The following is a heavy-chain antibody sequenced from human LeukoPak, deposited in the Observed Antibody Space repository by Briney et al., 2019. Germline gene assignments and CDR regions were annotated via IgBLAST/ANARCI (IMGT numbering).Heavy chain of an antibody. CDR1: GGSFSGYY. CDR2: INHSGST. D-gene: IGHD6-19*01. CDR3: ASHSSGAGAYYFDY. J-gene: IGHJ4*02. Sequence: PSETLSLTCAVYGGSFSGYYWSWIRQPPEKGLEWIGEINHSGSTNYNPSLKSRVTISVDTSKNQFSLKLSSVTAADTAVYYCASHSSGAGAYYFDYWGQGTLVTVSS. V-gene: IGHV4-34*01.